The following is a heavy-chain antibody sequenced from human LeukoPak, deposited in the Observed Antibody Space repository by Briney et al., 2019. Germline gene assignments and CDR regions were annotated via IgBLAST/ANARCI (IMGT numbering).Heavy chain of an antibody. Sequence: ASVKVSCKVSGYILTELSMHWVRQAPGQGLEWMGIVNPTGGSTSYAQKFQGRVTMTRDTSTSTVYMELSSLRYEDTAVYYCARDLKEKWELLGDHFDYWGQGTLVTVSS. CDR3: ARDLKEKWELLGDHFDY. CDR1: GYILTELS. V-gene: IGHV1-46*01. J-gene: IGHJ4*02. CDR2: VNPTGGST. D-gene: IGHD1-26*01.